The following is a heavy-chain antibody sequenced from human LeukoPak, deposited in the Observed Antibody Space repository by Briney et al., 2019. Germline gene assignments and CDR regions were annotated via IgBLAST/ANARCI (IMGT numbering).Heavy chain of an antibody. V-gene: IGHV1-18*01. CDR1: GYTFTSYD. D-gene: IGHD3-22*01. CDR2: ISAYNGNT. CDR3: ARLYYDSSGYPRVFYFDY. J-gene: IGHJ4*02. Sequence: GASVKVSCKASGYTFTSYDINWVRQATGQGLEWMGWISAYNGNTNYAQKLQGRVTMTTDTSTSTAYMELRSLRSDDTAVYYCARLYYDSSGYPRVFYFDYWGQGTLVTVYS.